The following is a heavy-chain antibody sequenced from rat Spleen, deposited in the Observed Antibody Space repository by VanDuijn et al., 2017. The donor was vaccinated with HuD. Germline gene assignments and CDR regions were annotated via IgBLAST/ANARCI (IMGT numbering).Heavy chain of an antibody. CDR1: GFSLTDYS. Sequence: QVQLKESGPGLEQPSQTLSLTCTVSGFSLTDYSVHWVRQPPGKGLEWMGGIWGNGNTNYNSALKSRLSICRDTSKSLVFLKMNSLQTEDTAIYYCTRENWYFDFWGPGTMVTVSS. V-gene: IGHV2S54*01. CDR2: IWGNGNT. CDR3: TRENWYFDF. J-gene: IGHJ1*01.